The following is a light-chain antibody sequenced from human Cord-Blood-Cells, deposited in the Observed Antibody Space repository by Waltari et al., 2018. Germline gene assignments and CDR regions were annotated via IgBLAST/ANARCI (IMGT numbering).Light chain of an antibody. CDR1: TGDVTSGHY. V-gene: IGLV7-46*01. J-gene: IGLJ3*02. CDR2: DPS. Sequence: QAVVTQEPSLTVSPGGTVTLTCGSSTGDVTSGHYPYWFQQKPGQAPRTLIYDPSNKHSWTPARFSGSLLGGKAALTLSGAQPEDEAEYYCLLSYSGARVFGGGTKLTVL. CDR3: LLSYSGARV.